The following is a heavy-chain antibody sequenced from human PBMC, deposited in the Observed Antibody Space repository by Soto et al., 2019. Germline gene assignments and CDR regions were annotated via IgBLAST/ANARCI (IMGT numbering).Heavy chain of an antibody. J-gene: IGHJ5*02. Sequence: SVKVSCKASGGTFSIYAISGVLQSPLQWLDWMGGIIPIFGTANYAQKFQGRVTITADESTSTAYMELSSLRSEDTAVYYCASDYNWNSRAISSWFDPWGQGTLVTVSS. CDR2: IIPIFGTA. CDR3: ASDYNWNSRAISSWFDP. V-gene: IGHV1-69*13. CDR1: GGTFSIYA. D-gene: IGHD1-7*01.